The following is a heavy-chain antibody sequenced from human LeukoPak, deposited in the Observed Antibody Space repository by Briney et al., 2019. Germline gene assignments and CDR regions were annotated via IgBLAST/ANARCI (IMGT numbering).Heavy chain of an antibody. CDR3: ARDGLYYDSSGLLL. Sequence: SETLSLTCTVSGGSISSYYWSWIRQPPGKGLEWIGYIYYSGSTNYNPSLKSRVTISVDTSKNQFSLKLSSVTAADTAVYYCARDGLYYDSSGLLLWGQETLVTVSS. J-gene: IGHJ4*02. CDR2: IYYSGST. V-gene: IGHV4-59*01. CDR1: GGSISSYY. D-gene: IGHD3-22*01.